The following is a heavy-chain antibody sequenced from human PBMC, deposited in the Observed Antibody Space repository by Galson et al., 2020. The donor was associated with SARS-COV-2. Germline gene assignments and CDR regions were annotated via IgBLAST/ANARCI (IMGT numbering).Heavy chain of an antibody. CDR3: AKKGGVAASAAEVSAPYFDF. V-gene: IGHV3-30-3*02. CDR2: MSSDGSNT. CDR1: GFIFSRNA. D-gene: IGHD6-13*01. Sequence: GGSLRLSCAASGFIFSRNAMHWVRQAPGKGLEWVAVMSSDGSNTYYADSVTGRFTISRDNAKNTLYLQMNSLRADDTAVYYCAKKGGVAASAAEVSAPYFDFWGQGTLVTVSS. J-gene: IGHJ4*02.